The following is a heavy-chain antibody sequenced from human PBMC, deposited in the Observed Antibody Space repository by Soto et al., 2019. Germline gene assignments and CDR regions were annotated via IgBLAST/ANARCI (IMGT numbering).Heavy chain of an antibody. D-gene: IGHD4-17*01. J-gene: IGHJ4*02. V-gene: IGHV1-46*01. Sequence: QVQLVQSGAEVRKPGASVRLSCKASGYTLTRFYLHWVRQAPGQGREWMGIINTRGGTTAYAQKFRGRLTVTRDTSTSNVYMELSNLRSEDTAIYYGARGPDDSDVPRWDYWGQGTRGTVSS. CDR3: ARGPDDSDVPRWDY. CDR2: INTRGGTT. CDR1: GYTLTRFY.